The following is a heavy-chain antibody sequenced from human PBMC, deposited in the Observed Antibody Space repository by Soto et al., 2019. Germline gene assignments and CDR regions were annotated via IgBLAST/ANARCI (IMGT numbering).Heavy chain of an antibody. V-gene: IGHV3-48*01. CDR3: ARDPSYYYGSGSYHHPFDY. CDR2: ISSSSSTI. CDR1: GFTFSSYS. D-gene: IGHD3-10*01. Sequence: GGSLRLSCAASGFTFSSYSMNWVRQAPGKGLEWVSYISSSSSTIYYADSVKGRFTISRDNAKNSLYLQMNSLRAEDTAVYYCARDPSYYYGSGSYHHPFDYWGQGTLVTVSS. J-gene: IGHJ4*02.